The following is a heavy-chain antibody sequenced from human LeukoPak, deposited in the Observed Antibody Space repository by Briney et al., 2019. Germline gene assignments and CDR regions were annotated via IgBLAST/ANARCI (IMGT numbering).Heavy chain of an antibody. D-gene: IGHD1-14*01. V-gene: IGHV3-23*01. CDR2: ISGSGGST. J-gene: IGHJ4*02. Sequence: GGSLRLSCAASGFTFSSYAMSWVRQAPGKGLEWVSAISGSGGSTYYADSVKGRFTIPRDNSKKMLYLEMNSLRAEDTAVYYCAKGPGAIPFDYWGQGTLVTVSS. CDR3: AKGPGAIPFDY. CDR1: GFTFSSYA.